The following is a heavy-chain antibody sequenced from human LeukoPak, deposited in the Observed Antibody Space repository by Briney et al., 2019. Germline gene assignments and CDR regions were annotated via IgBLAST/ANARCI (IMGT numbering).Heavy chain of an antibody. V-gene: IGHV3-30-3*01. J-gene: IGHJ4*02. Sequence: SGGSLRLSCAASGFTVSSNYMSWVRQAPGKGLEWVAVISYDGSNKYYADSVKGRFTIPRDNSKNTLYLQMNSLRAEDTAVYYCARGSYGDYEYWGQGTLVTVSS. CDR3: ARGSYGDYEY. D-gene: IGHD4-17*01. CDR1: GFTVSSNY. CDR2: ISYDGSNK.